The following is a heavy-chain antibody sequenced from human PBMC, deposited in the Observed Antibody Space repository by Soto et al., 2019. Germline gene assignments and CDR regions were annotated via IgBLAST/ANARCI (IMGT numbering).Heavy chain of an antibody. CDR3: ARFVVPAAPYSSYYYIDV. D-gene: IGHD2-2*01. CDR1: GGSINSRGYY. Sequence: LETLSLTCTVSGGSINSRGYYWGWVRQPPGKGLEWIGSVSYSGSNYYNPSLKSRVTISLDTSQNQFSLKLTSVTAADTAVFYCARFVVPAAPYSSYYYIDVWGKGTTVTVSS. CDR2: VSYSGSN. J-gene: IGHJ6*03. V-gene: IGHV4-39*01.